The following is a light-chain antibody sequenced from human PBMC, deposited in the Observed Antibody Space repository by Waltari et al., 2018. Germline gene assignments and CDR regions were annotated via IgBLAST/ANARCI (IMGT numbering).Light chain of an antibody. CDR3: QQTYTLPRT. J-gene: IGKJ1*01. V-gene: IGKV1-39*01. CDR2: STS. Sequence: IQMTQSPSSLSAAVGDSVTITFRPIQSISNFLNWYQQKPGKAPQLLISSTSTLQSGVPSRFSGSESGTDFTLTITTLQPEDFATYYCQQTYTLPRTFGQGTKLEI. CDR1: QSISNF.